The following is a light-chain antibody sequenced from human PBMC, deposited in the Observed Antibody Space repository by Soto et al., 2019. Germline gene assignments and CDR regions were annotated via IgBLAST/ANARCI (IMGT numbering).Light chain of an antibody. CDR3: QQYNNWPGYT. CDR2: GAS. V-gene: IGKV3-15*01. Sequence: EIVMTQSPATLSVSPGERATLSCRASQSDSSNLAWYQQKPGQAPRLLIYGASTRATGIPARFSGSGSGTEFTLTISSRRSEDFAVYYCQQYNNWPGYTFGQGTKLEIK. CDR1: QSDSSN. J-gene: IGKJ2*01.